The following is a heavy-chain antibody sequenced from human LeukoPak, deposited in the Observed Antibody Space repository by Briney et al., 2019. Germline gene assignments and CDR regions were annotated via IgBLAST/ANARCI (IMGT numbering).Heavy chain of an antibody. CDR3: ARQPYMLGAYYFDY. D-gene: IGHD1-26*01. CDR2: IFYSGDT. CDR1: GASMKSYY. J-gene: IGHJ4*02. Sequence: SETLSLTCTVSGASMKSYYWSWIRQPPGKGLEWSGYIFYSGDTNYNPSLKSRVTLSVDTSKNQFSLNLRSVTAADTAVYYCARQPYMLGAYYFDYWDQGTLVTVSS. V-gene: IGHV4-59*08.